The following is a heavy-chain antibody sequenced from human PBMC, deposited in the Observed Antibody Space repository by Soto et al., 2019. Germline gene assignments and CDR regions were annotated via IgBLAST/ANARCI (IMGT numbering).Heavy chain of an antibody. CDR3: AREGITMVRGVIIADYYYYGMDV. CDR2: IYYSGST. J-gene: IGHJ6*02. D-gene: IGHD3-10*01. Sequence: RSLTCTVSGGSISSSSYYWGWIRQPPGKGLEWIGSIYYSGSTYYNPSLKSRVTISVDTSKNQFSLKLSSVTAADTAVYYCAREGITMVRGVIIADYYYYGMDVWGQGTTVTVSS. V-gene: IGHV4-39*02. CDR1: GGSISSSSYY.